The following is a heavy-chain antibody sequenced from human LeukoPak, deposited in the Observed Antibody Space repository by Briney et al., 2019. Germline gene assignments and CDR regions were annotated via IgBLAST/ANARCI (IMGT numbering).Heavy chain of an antibody. Sequence: SETLSLTCAVYGGSFRGYYWSWIRQPPGKGLEWIGEIHYTGATNYKPSLKSRVTISGDPSKNQFSLRVSAVAAADTAVYYCARGVLGPYYFDLWGRGTLVTVSS. J-gene: IGHJ2*01. CDR2: IHYTGAT. CDR1: GGSFRGYY. D-gene: IGHD7-27*01. CDR3: ARGVLGPYYFDL. V-gene: IGHV4-34*01.